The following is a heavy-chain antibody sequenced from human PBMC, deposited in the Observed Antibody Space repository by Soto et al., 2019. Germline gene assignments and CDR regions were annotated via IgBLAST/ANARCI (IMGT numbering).Heavy chain of an antibody. CDR1: GDSVSSNSVA. V-gene: IGHV6-1*01. CDR3: ARERSAMAHHYYHYGMDF. Sequence: PSQTLSLTCAIFGDSVSSNSVAWNWIRQSPSRGLEWLGRTYYRSKWYNDYAVSVKSRITINPDTSKNQSSLQLNSVTPEDTAVYYCARERSAMAHHYYHYGMDFRGQGTTVTVSS. D-gene: IGHD5-18*01. J-gene: IGHJ6*02. CDR2: TYYRSKWYN.